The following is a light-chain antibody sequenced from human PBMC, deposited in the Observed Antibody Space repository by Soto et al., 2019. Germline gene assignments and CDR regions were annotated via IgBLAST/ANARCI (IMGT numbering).Light chain of an antibody. V-gene: IGLV2-14*01. CDR3: SSYTTSSTLV. J-gene: IGLJ1*01. CDR2: EVS. CDR1: NIDVGGYNS. Sequence: QSALTQPAAVSGSPGQAITISCTGTNIDVGGYNSVSWYQQHPDKAPKLMIYEVSSRPSGLSGRFSGFKSGNTASLTISALQSEDEADYYCSSYTTSSTLVFGTGTTVTVL.